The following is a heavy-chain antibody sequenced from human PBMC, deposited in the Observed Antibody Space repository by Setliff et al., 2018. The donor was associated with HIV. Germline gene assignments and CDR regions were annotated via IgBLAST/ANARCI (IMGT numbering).Heavy chain of an antibody. Sequence: KPSETLSLTCTVSGGSIGNYYWNWIRQSAGKGLEWIGRVYISGNTMYNPSRESRVTMSLDTSKNQVSLKLRSVTAADTAVYYCARAPTVTTFFDYWGQGTLVTVSS. CDR1: GGSIGNYY. V-gene: IGHV4-4*07. D-gene: IGHD4-17*01. CDR3: ARAPTVTTFFDY. CDR2: VYISGNT. J-gene: IGHJ4*02.